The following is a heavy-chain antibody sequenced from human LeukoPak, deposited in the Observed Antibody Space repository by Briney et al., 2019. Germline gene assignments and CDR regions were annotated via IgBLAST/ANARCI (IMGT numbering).Heavy chain of an antibody. Sequence: SVKVSCKASGGTFSSYAISWVRQAPGQGLEWMGRIIPIIGIANYAQKFQGRVTITADKSTSTAYMELSSLRSEDTAVYYCARESPIGGSYNGYFQHWGQGTLVTVSS. CDR2: IIPIIGIA. CDR1: GGTFSSYA. CDR3: ARESPIGGSYNGYFQH. D-gene: IGHD1-26*01. J-gene: IGHJ1*01. V-gene: IGHV1-69*04.